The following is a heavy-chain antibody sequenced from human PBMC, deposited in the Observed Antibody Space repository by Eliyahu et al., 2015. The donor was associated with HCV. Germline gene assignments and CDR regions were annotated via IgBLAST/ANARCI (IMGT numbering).Heavy chain of an antibody. CDR2: IIPIFGTA. D-gene: IGHD2-2*01. CDR1: GGTFSSYA. J-gene: IGHJ6*02. V-gene: IGHV1-69*06. Sequence: EVKKPGSSVKVSCKASGGTFSSYAISWVRQAPGQGLEWMGGIIPIFGTANYAQKFQGRVTITADKSTSTAYMELSSLRSEDTAVYYCAREEIVVVPAADYYYYGMDVWGQGTTVTVSS. CDR3: AREEIVVVPAADYYYYGMDV.